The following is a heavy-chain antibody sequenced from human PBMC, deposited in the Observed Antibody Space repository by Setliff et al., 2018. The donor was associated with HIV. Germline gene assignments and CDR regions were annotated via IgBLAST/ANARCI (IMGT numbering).Heavy chain of an antibody. V-gene: IGHV3-23*01. D-gene: IGHD3-22*01. CDR2: ISGSGGST. CDR3: AKRLEYYYDSSGYYGTLDV. J-gene: IGHJ6*04. Sequence: PGGSLRLSCAASGFTFSNYAMSWVRQAPEKGLEWVSAISGSGGSTYYADSVKGRFTISRDNSKNTLYLQMNSLRAEDTAVYYCAKRLEYYYDSSGYYGTLDVWGKGTTVTVSS. CDR1: GFTFSNYA.